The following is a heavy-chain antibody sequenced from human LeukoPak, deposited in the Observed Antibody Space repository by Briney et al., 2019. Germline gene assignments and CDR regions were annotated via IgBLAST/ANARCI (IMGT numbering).Heavy chain of an antibody. Sequence: GGFLRLSCAASGFTFSSYAMSWVRQAPGKGLEWVSAISGSGGSTYYADSVKGRFTISRDNSKNTLYLQMNSLRAEDTAVYYCAKDPHLRYFDWLLTPFDYWGQGTLVTVSS. D-gene: IGHD3-9*01. J-gene: IGHJ4*02. CDR3: AKDPHLRYFDWLLTPFDY. CDR1: GFTFSSYA. CDR2: ISGSGGST. V-gene: IGHV3-23*01.